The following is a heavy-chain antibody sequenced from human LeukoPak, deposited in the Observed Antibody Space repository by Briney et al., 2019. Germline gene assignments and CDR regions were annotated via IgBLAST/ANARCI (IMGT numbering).Heavy chain of an antibody. CDR2: IYSGADT. Sequence: GGSLRLSCAASGFTVSSNYMSWVRQAPGKGLEWVSLIYSGADTYYADSVKGRFTISRDNSKNTLYLQMNSLRAEDTAVYYCAKEGGGSGSFNWFDPWGQGTLVTVSS. V-gene: IGHV3-53*01. D-gene: IGHD3-10*01. J-gene: IGHJ5*02. CDR3: AKEGGGSGSFNWFDP. CDR1: GFTVSSNY.